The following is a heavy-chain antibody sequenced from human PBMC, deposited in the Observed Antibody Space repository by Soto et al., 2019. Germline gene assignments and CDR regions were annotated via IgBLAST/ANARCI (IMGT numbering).Heavy chain of an antibody. J-gene: IGHJ4*02. CDR3: AKRIGSSKYFFDY. CDR2: SGSTGKT. CDR1: GFTFGSYA. Sequence: GGSLRLSCVTSGFTFGSYAMSWVRQAPGKGLEWVSTSGSTGKTYYADSMKGRSTISRDISMNTLYLQMNGLRAEDTAVYYCAKRIGSSKYFFDYWGQGALVTVSS. V-gene: IGHV3-23*01.